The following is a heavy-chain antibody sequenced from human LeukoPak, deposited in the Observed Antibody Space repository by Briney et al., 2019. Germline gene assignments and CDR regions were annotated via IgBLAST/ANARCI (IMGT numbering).Heavy chain of an antibody. V-gene: IGHV3-9*01. D-gene: IGHD4-17*01. J-gene: IGHJ4*02. CDR3: AKAYYGDYDRLSFDY. Sequence: GRSLRLSCAASGFTFDDYAMHWVRQAPGKGLEWVSGISWNSGSIGYADSVKGRFTISRDNAKNSLYLQMNSLRAEGTALYYCAKAYYGDYDRLSFDYWGQGTLVTVSS. CDR2: ISWNSGSI. CDR1: GFTFDDYA.